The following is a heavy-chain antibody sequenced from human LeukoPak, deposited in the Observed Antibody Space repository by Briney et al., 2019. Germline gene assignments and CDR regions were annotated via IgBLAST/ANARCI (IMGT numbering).Heavy chain of an antibody. V-gene: IGHV3-7*01. Sequence: GGSLRLSCAASGFTFSSYWMSWVRQARGKGLEWVANIKQDGSEKYYVDSVKGRFTISRDNAKNSLYLQMNSLRAEDTAVYYCARDTYYDSSGYLLHDAFDIWGQGTMVTVSS. D-gene: IGHD3-22*01. CDR3: ARDTYYDSSGYLLHDAFDI. J-gene: IGHJ3*02. CDR2: IKQDGSEK. CDR1: GFTFSSYW.